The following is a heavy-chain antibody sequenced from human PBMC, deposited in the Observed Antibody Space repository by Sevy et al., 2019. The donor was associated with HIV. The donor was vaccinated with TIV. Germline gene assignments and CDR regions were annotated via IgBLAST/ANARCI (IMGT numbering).Heavy chain of an antibody. J-gene: IGHJ1*01. D-gene: IGHD5-12*01. V-gene: IGHV3-30-3*01. CDR3: AFKRLYSNVAEYFQN. Sequence: GGSLRLSCAASGFTFSSHSMHWVRQAPGKGLEWVATISFDGSNRHYADSVKGRFTISRDNSKNSVYLQMNSLRAEDTALYYCAFKRLYSNVAEYFQNWGQGTLVTVSS. CDR1: GFTFSSHS. CDR2: ISFDGSNR.